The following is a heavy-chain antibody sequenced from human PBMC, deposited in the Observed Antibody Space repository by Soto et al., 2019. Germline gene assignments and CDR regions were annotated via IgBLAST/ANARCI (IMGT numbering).Heavy chain of an antibody. CDR2: ISSNGGST. V-gene: IGHV3-64D*06. D-gene: IGHD3-3*01. Sequence: GGSLRLSCSASGFTFSSYAMHWVRQAPGKGLEYVSAISSNGGSTYYADSVKGRFTISRDNSKSTLYLQMSSLRAEDTAVYYCVKGLPDYDFWSGYLGGMDVWGQGTTVTVSS. J-gene: IGHJ6*02. CDR1: GFTFSSYA. CDR3: VKGLPDYDFWSGYLGGMDV.